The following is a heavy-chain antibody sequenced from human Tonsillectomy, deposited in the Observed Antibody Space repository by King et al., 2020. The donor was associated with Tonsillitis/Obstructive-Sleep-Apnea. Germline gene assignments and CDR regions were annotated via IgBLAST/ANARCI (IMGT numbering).Heavy chain of an antibody. V-gene: IGHV3-74*01. CDR2: INSDGSST. CDR3: ARELGYCRSTTCYRPFDY. CDR1: GFTFSSHW. D-gene: IGHD2-2*01. Sequence: VQLVESGGGLVQPGGSLRLSCAASGFTFSSHWMHWVRQAPGKGLVWVSRINSDGSSTSYADSVKGRFTISRENAKNTLYLQMNSLRAEDTAVYHCARELGYCRSTTCYRPFDYWGQGTLVTVSS. J-gene: IGHJ4*02.